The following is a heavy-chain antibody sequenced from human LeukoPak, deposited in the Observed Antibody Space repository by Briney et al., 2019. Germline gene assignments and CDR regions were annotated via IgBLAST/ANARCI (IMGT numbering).Heavy chain of an antibody. CDR1: GYTFTGYY. D-gene: IGHD1-26*01. CDR2: INPNSGGT. CDR3: AKSRMVGAHCLDY. J-gene: IGHJ4*02. V-gene: IGHV1-2*02. Sequence: VASVKVSCKASGYTFTGYYMHWVRQAPGQGLEWMGWINPNSGGTNYAQKFQGRVTMTRDTSISTAYMELSRLRSDDTAVYYCAKSRMVGAHCLDYWGQGTLVTVSS.